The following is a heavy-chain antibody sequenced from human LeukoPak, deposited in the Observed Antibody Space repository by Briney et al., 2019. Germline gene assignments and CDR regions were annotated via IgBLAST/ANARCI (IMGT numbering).Heavy chain of an antibody. Sequence: PGGSLRLSCAASGFTFSSYGMHWVRQAPGKGLEWVAVISYDGSNKYYADSVKGRFTISRDNSKNTLYLQMNSLRAEDTAVYYCAKSPVVITPIVYWGQGTLVTVSS. CDR2: ISYDGSNK. V-gene: IGHV3-30*18. D-gene: IGHD3-22*01. J-gene: IGHJ4*02. CDR1: GFTFSSYG. CDR3: AKSPVVITPIVY.